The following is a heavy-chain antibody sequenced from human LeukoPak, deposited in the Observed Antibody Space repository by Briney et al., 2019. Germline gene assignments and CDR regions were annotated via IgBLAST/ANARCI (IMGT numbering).Heavy chain of an antibody. CDR2: VYLGGST. CDR3: ARDHCDDAACYPFDR. D-gene: IGHD2-21*01. V-gene: IGHV4-4*07. Sequence: KSSETLSLTCTVSGGSISSYYWSWIRQPAGKGLEWIGRVYLGGSTNYNPSLKSRVMMSLDKANNQFSLRLSSVTAADTAIYYCARDHCDDAACYPFDRWGQGTLVTVSS. J-gene: IGHJ4*02. CDR1: GGSISSYY.